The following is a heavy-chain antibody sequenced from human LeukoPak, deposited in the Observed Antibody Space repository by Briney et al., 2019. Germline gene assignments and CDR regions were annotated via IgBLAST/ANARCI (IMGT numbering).Heavy chain of an antibody. J-gene: IGHJ4*02. CDR3: GKEVERHFDLKY. CDR1: GFSFSSYV. CDR2: FSGGGDS. Sequence: GGSLRLSCVASGFSFSSYVMRWVRQAPGKGLEWVSAFSGGGDSYYADSVKGRFTISRDNSKKILYLQMNSLRAEDTAVYYCGKEVERHFDLKYWGQGTLVTVSS. V-gene: IGHV3-23*01.